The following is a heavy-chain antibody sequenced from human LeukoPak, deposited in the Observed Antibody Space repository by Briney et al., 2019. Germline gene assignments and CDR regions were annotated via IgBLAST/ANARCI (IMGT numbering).Heavy chain of an antibody. J-gene: IGHJ4*02. CDR2: INTDGSGT. CDR1: GFTFSNYW. CDR3: ARHSTSIFGVVTEDY. D-gene: IGHD3-3*01. V-gene: IGHV3-74*01. Sequence: PGGSLRLSCAASGFTFSNYWMHWVRQAQGKGVGWVSRINTDGSGTIYADSVKGRFTIYRDKGKKTLYMQMNSLRVEDTAVYYCARHSTSIFGVVTEDYWGQGTLVTVSS.